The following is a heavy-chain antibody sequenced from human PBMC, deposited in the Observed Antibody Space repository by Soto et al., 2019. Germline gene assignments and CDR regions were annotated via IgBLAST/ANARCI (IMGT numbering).Heavy chain of an antibody. V-gene: IGHV1-18*01. Sequence: QVPLVQSGAEVKKPGASVKVSCKASGYTFTSYGISWVRQAPGQGLEWMGWISAYNGNTNYAQKLQGRVTMTTDTSTSTAYMELRSMRSDHTAVYYCAGRAYYYYYMDVWGKGTTVTVSS. CDR2: ISAYNGNT. J-gene: IGHJ6*03. CDR3: AGRAYYYYYMDV. CDR1: GYTFTSYG.